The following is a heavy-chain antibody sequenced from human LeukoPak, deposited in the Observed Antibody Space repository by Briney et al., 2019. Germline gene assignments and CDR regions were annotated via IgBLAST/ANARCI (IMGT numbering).Heavy chain of an antibody. CDR3: ARHCDNDGYYYAHFDY. V-gene: IGHV1-46*01. Sequence: ASVKVSCKASGYTXTSYFMHWVRQAPGQGLDLMGIINPSGGSTSYAQKFQGRVTMTRDTSTSTVYMELSSLRSEDTAVYYCARHCDNDGYYYAHFDYWGQGTLVTVSS. D-gene: IGHD3-22*01. CDR2: INPSGGST. CDR1: GYTXTSYF. J-gene: IGHJ4*02.